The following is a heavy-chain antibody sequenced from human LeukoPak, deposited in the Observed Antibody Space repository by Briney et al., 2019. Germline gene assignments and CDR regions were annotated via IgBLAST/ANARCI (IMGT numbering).Heavy chain of an antibody. CDR1: GFTFSSYG. CDR2: IWYDGSNK. D-gene: IGHD5-12*01. Sequence: GGSLRLSCAASGFTFSSYGMHWVRQAPGKGLEWVAVIWYDGSNKYYADSVKGRFTISRDNSKNTLYLQMNSLRAEDTAVYYCAKDDSGYDSSITDYWGQGTLVTVSS. J-gene: IGHJ4*02. CDR3: AKDDSGYDSSITDY. V-gene: IGHV3-33*06.